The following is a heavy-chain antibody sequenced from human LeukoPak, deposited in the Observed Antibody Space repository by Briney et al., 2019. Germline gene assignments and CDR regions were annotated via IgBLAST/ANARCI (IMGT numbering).Heavy chain of an antibody. V-gene: IGHV3-66*01. CDR3: ARDPRDSSGWTVDAFDI. Sequence: GGSLRLSCTASGFTFRSYDMLWVRQAPGKGLEWVSVIYSGGSTYYADSVKGRFTISRDNSKNTLYLQMNSLRAEDTAVYYCARDPRDSSGWTVDAFDIWGQGTMVTVSS. J-gene: IGHJ3*02. CDR2: IYSGGST. D-gene: IGHD6-19*01. CDR1: GFTFRSYD.